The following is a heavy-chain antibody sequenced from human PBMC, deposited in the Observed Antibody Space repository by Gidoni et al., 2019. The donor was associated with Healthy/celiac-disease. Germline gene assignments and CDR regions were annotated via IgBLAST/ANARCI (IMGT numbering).Heavy chain of an antibody. D-gene: IGHD2-21*02. V-gene: IGHV5-51*01. CDR3: ARLDCGGDCYPMPHFDY. J-gene: IGHJ4*02. Sequence: EVQLVQSGAEVQQLGESLKISCTGSGYSFTSYWIGWVRQMPGKGLEWMGIIYPGDSDTRYSPSFQGQVTISADKSISTAYLQWSSLKASDTAMYYCARLDCGGDCYPMPHFDYWGQGTLVTVSS. CDR2: IYPGDSDT. CDR1: GYSFTSYW.